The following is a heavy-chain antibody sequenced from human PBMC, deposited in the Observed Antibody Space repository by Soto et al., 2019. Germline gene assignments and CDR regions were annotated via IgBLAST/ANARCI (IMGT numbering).Heavy chain of an antibody. V-gene: IGHV4-34*01. CDR1: GGSFSGYY. CDR3: ASGTVTTTDY. D-gene: IGHD4-4*01. J-gene: IGHJ4*02. Sequence: SETLSLTCAVYGGSFSGYYWSWIRQPPGKGLEWIGEINHSGSTNYNPSLKSRVTISVDKSKNQFSLKLSSVTAADTAVYYCASGTVTTTDYWGQGTLVTVSS. CDR2: INHSGST.